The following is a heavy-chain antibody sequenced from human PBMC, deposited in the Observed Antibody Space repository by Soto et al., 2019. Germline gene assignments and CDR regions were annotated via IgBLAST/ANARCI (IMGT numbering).Heavy chain of an antibody. CDR2: INPDNGGT. D-gene: IGHD3-9*01. V-gene: IGHV1-2*04. J-gene: IGHJ4*02. Sequence: ASVKVSCKASGHTFSGYYIHWVRQAPGQGLEWMGWINPDNGGTNYAQKFQGWVTMTRDTSISTAYMDLSRLKSDDTAVYYCARATYDILTGYCTLWDYWGQGTLVTVSS. CDR3: ARATYDILTGYCTLWDY. CDR1: GHTFSGYY.